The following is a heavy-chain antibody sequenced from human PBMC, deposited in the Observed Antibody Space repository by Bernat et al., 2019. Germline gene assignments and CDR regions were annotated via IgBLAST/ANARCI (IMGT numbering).Heavy chain of an antibody. Sequence: QVQLVESGGGVVQPGRSLRLSCAASGFTFSSYAMHWVRQAPGKGLEWVAVISYDGSNKYYADSVKGRFTISRDNSKNTLHLQMNSLRAEDTAVYYCARGAEELWLEQCLDYWGQGTLVTVSS. CDR3: ARGAEELWLEQCLDY. CDR2: ISYDGSNK. V-gene: IGHV3-30-3*01. CDR1: GFTFSSYA. D-gene: IGHD6-19*01. J-gene: IGHJ4*02.